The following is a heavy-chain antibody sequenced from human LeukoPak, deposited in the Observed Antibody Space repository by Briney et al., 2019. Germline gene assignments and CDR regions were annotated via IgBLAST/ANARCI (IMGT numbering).Heavy chain of an antibody. Sequence: ASVKVSCKASGYTFISYGISWVRQAPGQGLEWMGWISTYNGNTNYAQKLQGRVTMTTDTSTSTAYMELRSLRSDDTAVYYCARDTDFWSGYFPSAFDIWGQGTMVTVSS. CDR3: ARDTDFWSGYFPSAFDI. D-gene: IGHD3-3*01. J-gene: IGHJ3*02. CDR2: ISTYNGNT. CDR1: GYTFISYG. V-gene: IGHV1-18*01.